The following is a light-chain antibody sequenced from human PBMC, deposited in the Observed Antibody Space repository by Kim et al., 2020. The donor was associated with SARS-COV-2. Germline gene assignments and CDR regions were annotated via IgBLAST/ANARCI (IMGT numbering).Light chain of an antibody. V-gene: IGKV3-20*01. CDR1: LSVSS. Sequence: PGDRASPSCRASLSVSSLAGYQRKLGQAPRLLTYGTSSRAPGIPDRFSAGGSGTAFTLTTGRLEPEDFAVYYCQDYDAGPPWTFGPGAKMDIK. J-gene: IGKJ1*01. CDR3: QDYDAGPPWT. CDR2: GTS.